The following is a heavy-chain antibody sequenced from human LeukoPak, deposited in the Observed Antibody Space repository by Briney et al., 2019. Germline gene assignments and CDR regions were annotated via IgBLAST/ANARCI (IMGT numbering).Heavy chain of an antibody. CDR3: AADPSIIHYHGMDV. CDR2: IVVGSGNT. V-gene: IGHV1-58*01. CDR1: GFTFTSSA. J-gene: IGHJ6*02. Sequence: SVKVSCKASGFTFTSSAVQWVRQARGQRLEWIGWIVVGSGNTNYAQKFQERVTITRDMSTSTAYMELSSLRSEDTAVYYCAADPSIIHYHGMDVWGQGTTVTVSS. D-gene: IGHD1-14*01.